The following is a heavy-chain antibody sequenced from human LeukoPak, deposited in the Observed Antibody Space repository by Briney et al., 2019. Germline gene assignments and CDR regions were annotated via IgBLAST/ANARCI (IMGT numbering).Heavy chain of an antibody. CDR1: GFTISSYE. CDR2: ISSSGGTV. CDR3: AGDLPR. J-gene: IGHJ4*02. Sequence: GGSLRLSCAASGFTISSYEMSWVRQAPGKGLEWVSYISSSGGTVKYADSVKDRFTISRDNAKNSLYLQMNSLRAEDTAVYYCAGDLPRWGQGTLVTVSS. V-gene: IGHV3-48*03.